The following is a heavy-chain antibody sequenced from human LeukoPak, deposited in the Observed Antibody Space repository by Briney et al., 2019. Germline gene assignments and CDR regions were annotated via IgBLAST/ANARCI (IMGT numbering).Heavy chain of an antibody. V-gene: IGHV4-59*01. CDR3: ASAFNMVTDAFGI. J-gene: IGHJ3*02. Sequence: SETLSLTCTVSGGSFSSYYWSWFRQPPGKGLEWVVNINYIGSSNSNPSLESRVTLSIDTSKNQFSLKLSSVTAADTAVYYCASAFNMVTDAFGIWGQGTRVTVSS. D-gene: IGHD2-21*02. CDR1: GGSFSSYY. CDR2: INYIGSS.